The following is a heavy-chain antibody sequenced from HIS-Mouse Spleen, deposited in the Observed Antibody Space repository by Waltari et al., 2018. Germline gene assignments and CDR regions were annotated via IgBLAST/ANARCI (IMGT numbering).Heavy chain of an antibody. CDR3: ARIFEDYSNAFGDY. CDR1: AFIFSCDS. D-gene: IGHD4-4*01. J-gene: IGHJ4*02. V-gene: IGHV3-48*01. CDR2: ISSSSSTI. Sequence: EVQLVESGGGLVQPGGSLRLSCAASAFIFSCDSINWVRPAPGKGLEWVSYISSSSSTIYYADSVKGRFTISRDNAKNSLYLQMNSLRAEDTAVYYCARIFEDYSNAFGDYWGQGTLVTVSS.